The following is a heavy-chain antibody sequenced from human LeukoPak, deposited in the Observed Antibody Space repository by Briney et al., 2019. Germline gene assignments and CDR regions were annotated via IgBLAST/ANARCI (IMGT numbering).Heavy chain of an antibody. Sequence: SETLSLTCAIYGGSFGTHSWTWIRQPPGKGLEWVGEIHQSGSTNYNPSLRSRVIISVDTSKDQFSVRLRSVTAADTAMYFCTRGNMSPGSFHGMDVWGQGTMVT. CDR2: IHQSGST. V-gene: IGHV4-34*01. CDR3: TRGNMSPGSFHGMDV. J-gene: IGHJ6*02. CDR1: GGSFGTHS. D-gene: IGHD2-21*01.